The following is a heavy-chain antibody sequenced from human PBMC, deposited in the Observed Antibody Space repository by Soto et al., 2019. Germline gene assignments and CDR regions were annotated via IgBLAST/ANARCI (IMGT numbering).Heavy chain of an antibody. CDR2: ISYDGSNK. Sequence: GESLRLSCATSGFTFSSYAMHWVRRGPFYGLSLVAVISYDGSNKFYADNVKGLFTISRYNSMFTLYLQMNSLRVEVSVVYYCATSIAAAWYFDYWGQGTLVTVSS. D-gene: IGHD6-25*01. CDR3: ATSIAAAWYFDY. J-gene: IGHJ4*02. V-gene: IGHV3-30-3*01. CDR1: GFTFSSYA.